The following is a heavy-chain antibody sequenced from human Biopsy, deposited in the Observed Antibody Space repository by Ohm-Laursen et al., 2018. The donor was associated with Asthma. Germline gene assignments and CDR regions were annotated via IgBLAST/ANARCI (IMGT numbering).Heavy chain of an antibody. CDR1: GVYIGTPDDH. V-gene: IGHV4-30-4*01. Sequence: TLSLTCTVSGVYIGTPDDHWSWIRQSPGKGLEWIGFVFYSGTTHYSRSLERRLYISIDTARNEFSMRLRSLTAADTAVYFCARVVSYGDIYFGIDVWGPGNTVVVS. J-gene: IGHJ6*02. D-gene: IGHD4-17*01. CDR3: ARVVSYGDIYFGIDV. CDR2: VFYSGTT.